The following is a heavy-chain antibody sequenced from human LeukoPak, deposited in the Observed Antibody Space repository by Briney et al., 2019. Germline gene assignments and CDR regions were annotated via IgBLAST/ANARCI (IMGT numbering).Heavy chain of an antibody. J-gene: IGHJ4*02. CDR1: GGSISSSSYY. CDR3: ARDTLAVAGTDY. Sequence: SETLSLTCTVSGGSISSSSYYWGWIRQPPGKGLEWIGSIYYSGSTYYNPSLKSRVTISVDTPKNQFSLKLSSVTAADTAVYYCARDTLAVAGTDYWGQGTLVTVSS. D-gene: IGHD6-19*01. CDR2: IYYSGST. V-gene: IGHV4-39*07.